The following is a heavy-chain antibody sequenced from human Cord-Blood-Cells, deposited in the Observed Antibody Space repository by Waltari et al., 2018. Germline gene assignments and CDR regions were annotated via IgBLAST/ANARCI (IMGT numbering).Heavy chain of an antibody. Sequence: QVQLQQWGAGLLKPSETLSLTCAVYGGSFSGYYWSWLRQPPGKGLEWSGEINHSGSTNYNPSLKSRVTISVDTSKNQFSLKLSSVTAADTAVYYCARGRGIVATITPFDIWGQGTMVTVSS. CDR2: INHSGST. V-gene: IGHV4-34*01. D-gene: IGHD5-12*01. J-gene: IGHJ3*02. CDR3: ARGRGIVATITPFDI. CDR1: GGSFSGYY.